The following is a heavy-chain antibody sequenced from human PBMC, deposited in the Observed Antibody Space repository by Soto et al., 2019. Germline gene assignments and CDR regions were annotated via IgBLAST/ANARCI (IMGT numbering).Heavy chain of an antibody. CDR3: ARGVAVPGAHIDY. V-gene: IGHV4-59*01. CDR2: VYYTGST. Sequence: SETLSLTCSVSGGSISGSYWSWIRQSPGKGLEWLGYVYYTGSTNYSPSLRSRVSISVDTSKNEFSLRLSSVTAADTAVYFCARGVAVPGAHIDYWGQGTQVTVSS. CDR1: GGSISGSY. D-gene: IGHD6-19*01. J-gene: IGHJ4*02.